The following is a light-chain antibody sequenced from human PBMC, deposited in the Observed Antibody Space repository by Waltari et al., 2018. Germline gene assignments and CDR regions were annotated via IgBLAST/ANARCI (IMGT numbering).Light chain of an antibody. CDR2: DVS. J-gene: IGLJ1*01. CDR1: SSDVGTYIF. V-gene: IGLV2-11*01. CDR3: CSYAGSSLYV. Sequence: QSALTQPRSVSGSPGQSVTISCTGTSSDVGTYIFVSWYQQHPGKAPKVMIYDVSKRPSGFPARFSGSKSGNTASLTISGLQAEDEADYSCCSYAGSSLYVFGTGTKVTVL.